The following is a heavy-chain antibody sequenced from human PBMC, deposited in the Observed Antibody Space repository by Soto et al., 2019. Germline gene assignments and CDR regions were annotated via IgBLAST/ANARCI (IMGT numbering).Heavy chain of an antibody. J-gene: IGHJ4*02. D-gene: IGHD2-15*01. CDR3: VRTSLVVAAATREDY. CDR2: INSDGSST. V-gene: IGHV3-74*01. Sequence: EVQLVESGGGLVQPGESLRPSLQAPGFPFSSYWWHWVRQAPGKGLVWVSRINSDGSSTSYAGSVKGRFTISRDNAKNTLYLQMNSLRAEDTAVYYCVRTSLVVAAATREDYWGQGTLVTVSS. CDR1: GFPFSSYW.